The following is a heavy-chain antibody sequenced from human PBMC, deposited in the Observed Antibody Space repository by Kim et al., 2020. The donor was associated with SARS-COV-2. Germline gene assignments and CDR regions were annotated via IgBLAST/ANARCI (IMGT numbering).Heavy chain of an antibody. D-gene: IGHD3-10*01. CDR2: ST. CDR3: ARDGPQNYYDS. V-gene: IGHV1-46*01. Sequence: STKYAQKFQGKVTMTRDTSTRTFFMELSSLRSEDTAVYYCARDGPQNYYDSWGQGTLVTVSS. J-gene: IGHJ5*01.